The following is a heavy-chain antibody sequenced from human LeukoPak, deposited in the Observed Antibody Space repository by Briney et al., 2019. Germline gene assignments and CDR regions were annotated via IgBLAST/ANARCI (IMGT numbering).Heavy chain of an antibody. Sequence: GESLQISCKGSGYSFTSYWIGWVRQMPGKGLEWMGIIYPGDSDTRYSPSFQGQVTISADKSISTAYLQWSSLKASDTAMYYCAKIKGSFCSSTSCYRMDAFDIWGQGTMVTVSS. D-gene: IGHD2-2*02. J-gene: IGHJ3*02. CDR2: IYPGDSDT. CDR1: GYSFTSYW. CDR3: AKIKGSFCSSTSCYRMDAFDI. V-gene: IGHV5-51*01.